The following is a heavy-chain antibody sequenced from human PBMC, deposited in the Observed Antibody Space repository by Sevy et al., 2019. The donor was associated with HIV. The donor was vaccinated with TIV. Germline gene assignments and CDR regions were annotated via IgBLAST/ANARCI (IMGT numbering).Heavy chain of an antibody. D-gene: IGHD3-3*01. CDR1: GFTLSNYD. CDR3: AKDHYDYRTGYYGYYGMDV. Sequence: GGSLRLSCIESGFTLSNYDIHWVRQAAGKGLEWVAFIQYDGSIQYYADSVKGRFTISRDNSKNTLYLQMNRLRPEDTSVYYCAKDHYDYRTGYYGYYGMDVWGQGTTVTVSS. V-gene: IGHV3-30*02. CDR2: IQYDGSIQ. J-gene: IGHJ6*02.